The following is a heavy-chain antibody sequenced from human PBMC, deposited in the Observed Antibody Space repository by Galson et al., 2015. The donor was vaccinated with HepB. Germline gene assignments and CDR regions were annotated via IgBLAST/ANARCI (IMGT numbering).Heavy chain of an antibody. J-gene: IGHJ4*02. D-gene: IGHD5-24*01. V-gene: IGHV1-18*01. CDR2: A. Sequence: SVKVSCKASGYTFTRYNINWVRQAPGQGLEWMGNAKYTQKRQGRVTMTTDTSTNTAYMEQRSLRSDDTAVYYCARGGMATIGGPTFDHWGQGTLVTVSS. CDR1: GYTFTRYN. CDR3: ARGGMATIGGPTFDH.